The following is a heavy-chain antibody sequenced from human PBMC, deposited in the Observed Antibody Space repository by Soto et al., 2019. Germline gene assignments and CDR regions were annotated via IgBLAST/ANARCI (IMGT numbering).Heavy chain of an antibody. V-gene: IGHV3-30-3*01. CDR3: ASVYGDDNYYYYYGMDV. J-gene: IGHJ6*02. CDR1: GFTFSSYA. D-gene: IGHD4-17*01. Sequence: PGGSLRLSCAASGFTFSSYAMHWVRQAPGKGLEWVAVISYDGSNKYYADSVKGRFTISRDNSKNTLFLQMNSLRAEDTAVYYCASVYGDDNYYYYYGMDVWGQGTTVTVSS. CDR2: ISYDGSNK.